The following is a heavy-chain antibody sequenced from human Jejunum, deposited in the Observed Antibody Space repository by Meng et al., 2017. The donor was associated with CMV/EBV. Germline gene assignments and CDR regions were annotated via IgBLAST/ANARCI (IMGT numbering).Heavy chain of an antibody. CDR3: TRAARSASGVFDY. D-gene: IGHD3-10*01. CDR1: GGCMRTDSYH. V-gene: IGHV4-39*07. J-gene: IGHJ4*02. CDR2: VHYGGWNT. Sequence: SGGCMRTDSYHWDWIRQPPGGGLEFIGRVHYGGWNTCYTPSLKSRIAVSADPSNNQFSLRMNSLTAADTAVYYCTRAARSASGVFDYWGQGRLVTVSS.